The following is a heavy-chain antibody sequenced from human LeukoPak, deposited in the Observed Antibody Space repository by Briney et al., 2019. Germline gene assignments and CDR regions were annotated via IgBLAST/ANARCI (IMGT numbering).Heavy chain of an antibody. Sequence: GGSLTLSCAASGFTFSSYEMNWVRQAPGKGLEWVSYIASGGGANRFYSESVKGRFTISRDNAKNSLYPHMNSLRAEDTGVYYCARIGTTTRGPAGLDVWGQGTTVTVSS. J-gene: IGHJ6*02. CDR1: GFTFSSYE. D-gene: IGHD2/OR15-2a*01. V-gene: IGHV3-48*03. CDR3: ARIGTTTRGPAGLDV. CDR2: IASGGGANR.